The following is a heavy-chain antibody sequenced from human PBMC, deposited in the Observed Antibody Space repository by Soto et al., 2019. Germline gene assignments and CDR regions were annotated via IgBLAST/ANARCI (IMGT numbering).Heavy chain of an antibody. CDR3: ARDRGYDAHDYYYNAMDV. CDR1: GFTFRTYT. D-gene: IGHD3-10*01. Sequence: PGESLRLSCISSGFTFRTYTMNWVRQAPGKGLEWVSGIRGFSPYTFYAESVKGRFTISRDNAKNSLYLQMDSLRAEDTAVYYCARDRGYDAHDYYYNAMDVWGQGTTVTVSS. CDR2: IRGFSPYT. J-gene: IGHJ6*02. V-gene: IGHV3-21*01.